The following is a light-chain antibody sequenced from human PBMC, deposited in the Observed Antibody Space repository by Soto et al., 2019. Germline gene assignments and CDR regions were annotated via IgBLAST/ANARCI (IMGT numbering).Light chain of an antibody. Sequence: QSALAQPASVSGSPGQSITIACAGTNSDVGGCNYVSWYQQYPGKAPKLIIYEVTYRPSGVANRFSGSKSGNTASLTVSGLLSEDEADYYCSSYSSSSAPAVIFGGGTKLTVL. CDR3: SSYSSSSAPAVI. V-gene: IGLV2-14*01. CDR1: NSDVGGCNY. CDR2: EVT. J-gene: IGLJ2*01.